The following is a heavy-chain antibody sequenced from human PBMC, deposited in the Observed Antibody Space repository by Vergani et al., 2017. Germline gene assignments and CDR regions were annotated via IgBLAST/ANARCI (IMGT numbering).Heavy chain of an antibody. D-gene: IGHD1-26*01. V-gene: IGHV4-34*01. J-gene: IGHJ5*02. CDR3: ARGRSGSYFLGVWFDP. CDR2: INHSGST. CDR1: GGSSSGYY. Sequence: QVQLQQWGAGLLKPSETLSLTCAVYGGSSSGYYWSWIRQPPGKGLEWIGEINHSGSTNSNPSLKSRVTISVDTSKNQFSLTLSSLTAAATAVYYCARGRSGSYFLGVWFDPWGQGTLVTVSS.